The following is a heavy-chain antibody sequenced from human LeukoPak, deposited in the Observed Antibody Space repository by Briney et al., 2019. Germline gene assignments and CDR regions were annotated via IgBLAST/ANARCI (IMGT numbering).Heavy chain of an antibody. Sequence: GGSLRLSCAASGFAFSSYWMHWVRQAPGKGLEWVSAISGSGGSTYYADSVKGRFTISRDNSKNTLYLQMNSLRAEDTAVYYCAKAKSSSWKEGAYWGQGTLVTVSS. CDR1: GFAFSSYW. J-gene: IGHJ4*02. CDR2: ISGSGGST. CDR3: AKAKSSSWKEGAY. D-gene: IGHD6-13*01. V-gene: IGHV3-23*01.